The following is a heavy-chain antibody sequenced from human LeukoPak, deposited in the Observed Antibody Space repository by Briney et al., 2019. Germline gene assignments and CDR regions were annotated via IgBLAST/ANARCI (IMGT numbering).Heavy chain of an antibody. CDR3: ATIKRGSIYGYFDF. V-gene: IGHV4-59*11. D-gene: IGHD5-18*01. CDR1: GGSISSHY. CDR2: LLDSVNT. Sequence: SETLSLACTVSGGSISSHYWSWIRQPPGKGLEWIAYLLDSVNTKDNPSLQSRLTLSADTSKNQFSLRLSSVTAADTAVYYCATIKRGSIYGYFDFWGQGIKVTVSS. J-gene: IGHJ4*02.